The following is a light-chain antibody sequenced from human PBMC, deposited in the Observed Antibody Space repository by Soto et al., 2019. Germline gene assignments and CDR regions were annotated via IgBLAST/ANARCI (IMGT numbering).Light chain of an antibody. J-gene: IGLJ1*01. V-gene: IGLV2-23*02. Sequence: QSALTQNPSTSGSPGQSVTISCTGTSSDVGGYNLVSWYQQHPGKAPKLMIYEVSKRPSGVSNRFSGSKSGNTASLTISGLQAEDEADYYCCSYAGSSTYVFGTGTKVTVL. CDR1: SSDVGGYNL. CDR3: CSYAGSSTYV. CDR2: EVS.